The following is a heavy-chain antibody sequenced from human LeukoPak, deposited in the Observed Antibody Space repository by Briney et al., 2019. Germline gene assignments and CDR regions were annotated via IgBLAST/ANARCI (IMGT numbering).Heavy chain of an antibody. CDR3: ARYSEMATYLDY. CDR2: IIPILGIA. V-gene: IGHV1-69*04. Sequence: ASVKVSCKASGGTFSSYAISWVRQAPGQGLEWMGRIIPILGIANYAQKFQGRVTITADKSTSTAYMELSSLRSEDTAVYYCARYSEMATYLDYWGQGTAVTVSS. CDR1: GGTFSSYA. J-gene: IGHJ4*03. D-gene: IGHD5-24*01.